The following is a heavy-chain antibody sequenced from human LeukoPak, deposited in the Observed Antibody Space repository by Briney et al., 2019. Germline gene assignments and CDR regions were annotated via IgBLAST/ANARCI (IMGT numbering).Heavy chain of an antibody. CDR2: IYYSGST. Sequence: SETLSLTCPVSGGSITSYYWSWIRQPPGKGLEWIGDIYYSGSTNYNPSLKSRVTISVDTSKNQFSLKLSSVTAADTAVYYCARDLMNYYDSSGYYFRHDAFDIWGQGTMVTVSS. CDR1: GGSITSYY. J-gene: IGHJ3*02. CDR3: ARDLMNYYDSSGYYFRHDAFDI. D-gene: IGHD3-22*01. V-gene: IGHV4-59*01.